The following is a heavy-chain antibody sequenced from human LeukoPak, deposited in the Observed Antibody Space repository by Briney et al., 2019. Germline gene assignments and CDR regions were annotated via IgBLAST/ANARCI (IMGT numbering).Heavy chain of an antibody. CDR1: GFTFSSYE. Sequence: GGSLRLSCAASGFTFSSYEMNWVRQAPGKGLEWVSYISSSGSTIYYADSVKGRFTISRDNAKNSLYLQMNSLRAEDTALYYCARESYDSSGYCLDYWGQGTLVTVSS. D-gene: IGHD3-22*01. V-gene: IGHV3-48*03. CDR2: ISSSGSTI. J-gene: IGHJ4*02. CDR3: ARESYDSSGYCLDY.